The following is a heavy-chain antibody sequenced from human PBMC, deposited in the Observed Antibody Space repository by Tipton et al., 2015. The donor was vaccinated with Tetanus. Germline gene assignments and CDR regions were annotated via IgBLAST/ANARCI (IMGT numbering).Heavy chain of an antibody. J-gene: IGHJ5*02. CDR3: ARDHFRTLTRPASFYNWFDP. CDR2: IYYSGTT. D-gene: IGHD3/OR15-3a*01. CDR1: DGPVSSGGFY. V-gene: IGHV4-31*03. Sequence: TLPLTCSVSDGPVSSGGFYWGWVRQVTGKGLEWIGNIYYSGTTYYTPSLRGRPSISVDTSKNQFSLKLSSVTAADTAVYYCARDHFRTLTRPASFYNWFDPWGQGTLVTVSS.